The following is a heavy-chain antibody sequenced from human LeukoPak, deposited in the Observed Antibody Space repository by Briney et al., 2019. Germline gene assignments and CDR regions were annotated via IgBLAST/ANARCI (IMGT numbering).Heavy chain of an antibody. CDR2: IYHDGRYK. V-gene: IGHV3-33*01. CDR1: GFTFRNYG. J-gene: IGHJ4*02. Sequence: PGGSRKLSCAASGFTFRNYGFHWVRQAPGKGLEWVAVIYHDGRYKFYADSGKGRFPFYRDNFQKTVFLEIKSLRREETAMYYCTRDSAQPFDDWGRGPLVTVSS. CDR3: TRDSAQPFDD. D-gene: IGHD1-26*01.